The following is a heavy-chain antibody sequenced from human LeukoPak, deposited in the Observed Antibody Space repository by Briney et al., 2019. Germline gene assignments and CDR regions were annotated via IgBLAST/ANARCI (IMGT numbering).Heavy chain of an antibody. D-gene: IGHD3-16*01. CDR1: GFTFSSYA. CDR2: ISGSGGST. CDR3: AKDRDDYVWGSYLGAFDI. V-gene: IGHV3-23*01. J-gene: IGHJ3*02. Sequence: GGSLRLSCAASGFTFSSYAMSWVRQAPGKGLEWVSLISGSGGSTYYADSVKGRFTISRDNSKNTLYLQMNSLRAEDTAVFYCAKDRDDYVWGSYLGAFDIWGQGTMVTVSS.